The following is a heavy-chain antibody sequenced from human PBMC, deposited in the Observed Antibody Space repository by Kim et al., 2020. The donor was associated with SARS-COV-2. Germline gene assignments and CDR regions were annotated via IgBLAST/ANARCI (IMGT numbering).Heavy chain of an antibody. D-gene: IGHD6-13*01. CDR3: ARDTSSSWYYYGMDV. CDR2: ISSSGSTI. J-gene: IGHJ6*02. CDR1: GFTFSSYE. V-gene: IGHV3-48*03. Sequence: GGSLRLSCAASGFTFSSYEMNWVRQAPGKGLEWVSYISSSGSTIYYADSVKGRFTISRDNAKNSLYLQMNSLRAEDTAVYYCARDTSSSWYYYGMDVWGQGTTVTVSS.